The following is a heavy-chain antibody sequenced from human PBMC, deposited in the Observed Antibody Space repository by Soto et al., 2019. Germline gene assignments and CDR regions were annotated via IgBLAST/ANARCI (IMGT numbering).Heavy chain of an antibody. V-gene: IGHV3-23*01. CDR3: ARDRFSYGDYFDY. J-gene: IGHJ4*02. CDR2: ISGSGGST. D-gene: IGHD4-17*01. Sequence: EVQLLESGGGLVQPGGSLRLSCAASGFTFSSYAMSWVRQAPGKGLEWVSAISGSGGSTYYADSVKGRFTISRDNSKNTLYLQMNSLRAEDTAVYYCARDRFSYGDYFDYWGQGTLVTVSS. CDR1: GFTFSSYA.